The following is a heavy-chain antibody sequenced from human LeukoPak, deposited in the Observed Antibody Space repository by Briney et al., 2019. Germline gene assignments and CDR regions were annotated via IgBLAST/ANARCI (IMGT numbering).Heavy chain of an antibody. CDR3: AREYSSSVGRVFDI. CDR1: GFTFSTYS. CDR2: ISSSSSTI. V-gene: IGHV3-48*01. D-gene: IGHD6-13*01. Sequence: GGSLRLSCAASGFTFSTYSLNWVRQAPGKGLEWVSYISSSSSTIYYADSVKGRFTISRDNAKNSLYLQMSSLRADDTAVYYCAREYSSSVGRVFDIWVQGTMVTVSS. J-gene: IGHJ3*02.